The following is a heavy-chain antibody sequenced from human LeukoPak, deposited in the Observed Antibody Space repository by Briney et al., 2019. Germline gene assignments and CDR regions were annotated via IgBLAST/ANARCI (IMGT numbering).Heavy chain of an antibody. V-gene: IGHV1-69*04. J-gene: IGHJ4*02. CDR3: AXXPTVVTPFDY. CDR2: IIPILGIA. D-gene: IGHD4-17*01. CDR1: GGTFSSYA. Sequence: SVKVSCKASGGTFSSYAISWVRQAPGQGLEWMGRIIPILGIANYAQKFQGRVTITADKSTSTAYMELSSLRSEDTAVYYCAXXPTVVTPFDYWGQGTLVTVSS.